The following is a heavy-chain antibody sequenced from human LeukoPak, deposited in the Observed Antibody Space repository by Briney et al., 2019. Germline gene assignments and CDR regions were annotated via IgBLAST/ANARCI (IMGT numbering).Heavy chain of an antibody. CDR3: ARAPAAKPHDY. V-gene: IGHV1-2*06. D-gene: IGHD2-2*01. Sequence: ASVKVSCKTPGYTFITYYIHWLRQAPGQGLEWMGRINPNGGGTNYAQKFQGRVTMTRDTSISTAYMELSGLTSDDTAVYYCARAPAAKPHDYWGQGTLVIVSS. J-gene: IGHJ4*02. CDR2: INPNGGGT. CDR1: GYTFITYY.